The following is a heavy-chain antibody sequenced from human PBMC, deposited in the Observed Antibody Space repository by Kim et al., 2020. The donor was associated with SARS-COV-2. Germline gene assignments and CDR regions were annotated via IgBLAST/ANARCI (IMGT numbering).Heavy chain of an antibody. CDR1: GFAFSDYY. V-gene: IGHV3-11*05. J-gene: IGHJ6*02. CDR2: ISGSSSYT. Sequence: GGSLRLSCAASGFAFSDYYMSWIRQSPGKGLEWVSYISGSSSYTKYADSAKGRFTISRDNSMNSMYLQMNSLRVEDTAVYYCARGLTKGRGLMNVANFAYYGMDVWGQGTTVTVSS. CDR3: ARGLTKGRGLMNVANFAYYGMDV. D-gene: IGHD3-10*01.